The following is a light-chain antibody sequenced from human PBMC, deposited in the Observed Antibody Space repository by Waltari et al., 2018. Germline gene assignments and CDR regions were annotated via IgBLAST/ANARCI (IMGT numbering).Light chain of an antibody. V-gene: IGLV2-14*04. CDR2: DVN. CDR3: SSYTSSSTWV. J-gene: IGLJ3*02. Sequence: WYQQHPRKAPKLMIYDVNKRPSGVSNRFSGSKSGNTASLTISGLQDEDEADYYCSSYTSSSTWVFGGGTRLTVL.